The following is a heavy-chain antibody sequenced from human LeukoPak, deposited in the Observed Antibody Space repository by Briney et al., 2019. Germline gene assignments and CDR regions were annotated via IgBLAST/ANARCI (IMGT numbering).Heavy chain of an antibody. CDR2: IWYDGSNK. V-gene: IGHV3-33*01. Sequence: GSLRLSCAASGFTFSSYGMHWVRQAPGKGLEWVAVIWYDGSNKYYADSVKGRFTISRDNSKNTLYLQMNSLRAEDTAVHYCAREASGSKLDYWGQGTLVTVSS. D-gene: IGHD3-22*01. J-gene: IGHJ4*02. CDR3: AREASGSKLDY. CDR1: GFTFSSYG.